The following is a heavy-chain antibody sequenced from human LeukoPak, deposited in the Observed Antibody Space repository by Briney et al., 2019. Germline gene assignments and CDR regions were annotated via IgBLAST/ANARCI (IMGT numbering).Heavy chain of an antibody. D-gene: IGHD6-19*01. CDR3: ARHSSGWPLFDY. J-gene: IGHJ4*02. CDR1: GVTVSDAY. V-gene: IGHV3-11*01. Sequence: GGSLRLSCAASGVTVSDAYMSWVRQAPGKGLEWVSYISSSGSTIYYADSVKGRFTISRDNAKNSLYLQMNSLRAEDTAVYYCARHSSGWPLFDYWGQGTLVTVSS. CDR2: ISSSGSTI.